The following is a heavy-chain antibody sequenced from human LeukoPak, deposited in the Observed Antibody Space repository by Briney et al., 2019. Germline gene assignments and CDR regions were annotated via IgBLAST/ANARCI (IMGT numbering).Heavy chain of an antibody. J-gene: IGHJ4*02. CDR2: ISGDSYYI. D-gene: IGHD3-3*01. Sequence: PGGSLRLSCAASGFAFNSYTINWVRQAPGKGLEWVSSISGDSYYIYYAESVRGRFTISRDNAKKSAYLQMNSLRAEDSAVYYCAKVRSRFFDYWGQGTLVTVSS. CDR1: GFAFNSYT. CDR3: AKVRSRFFDY. V-gene: IGHV3-21*01.